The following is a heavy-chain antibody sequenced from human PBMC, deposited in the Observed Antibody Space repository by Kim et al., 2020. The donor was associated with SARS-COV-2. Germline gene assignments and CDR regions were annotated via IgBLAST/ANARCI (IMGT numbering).Heavy chain of an antibody. J-gene: IGHJ4*02. D-gene: IGHD6-13*01. CDR2: IYYGGST. Sequence: SETLSLTCTVSGGSISSYYWSWIRQPPGKGLEWIGYIYYGGSTNYNPSLKSRVTISVDTSKNQFSLKLSSLTAANTAVYFCASGTALLTSSWYVPYFDYWGQGTLVIVSS. CDR1: GGSISSYY. CDR3: ASGTALLTSSWYVPYFDY. V-gene: IGHV4-59*13.